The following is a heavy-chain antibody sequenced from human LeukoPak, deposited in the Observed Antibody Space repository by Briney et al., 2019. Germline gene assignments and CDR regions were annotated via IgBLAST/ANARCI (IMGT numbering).Heavy chain of an antibody. J-gene: IGHJ3*02. CDR3: ARNTMDI. Sequence: ASVKVSCKASGYTFTGYYMHWVRQAPGQGLEWMGWMNPNSGNTGYAQKFQGRVTMTRNTSISTAYMELSSLRSEDTAVYYCARNTMDIWGQGTMVTVSS. V-gene: IGHV1-8*02. CDR1: GYTFTGYY. CDR2: MNPNSGNT. D-gene: IGHD3-3*01.